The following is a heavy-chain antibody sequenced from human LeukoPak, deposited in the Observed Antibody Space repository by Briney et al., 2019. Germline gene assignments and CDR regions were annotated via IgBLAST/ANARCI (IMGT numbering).Heavy chain of an antibody. D-gene: IGHD6-13*01. CDR3: TRDRIQPRDERSSIRDSSSWYWFDP. V-gene: IGHV3-48*01. CDR1: GFTFSSYS. CDR2: ISSSISTI. Sequence: GGSLRLSCAASGFTFSSYSMNWVRQAPGKGLEWISYISSSISTIYYADSVKGRFTISRDNAKNSLSLQMNSLRAEDTAVYYCTRDRIQPRDERSSIRDSSSWYWFDPWGQGTLVTVSS. J-gene: IGHJ5*02.